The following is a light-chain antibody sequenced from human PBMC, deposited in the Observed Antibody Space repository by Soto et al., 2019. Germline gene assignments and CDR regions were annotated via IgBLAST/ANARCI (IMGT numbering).Light chain of an antibody. J-gene: IGKJ1*01. CDR3: QQYNSYPET. V-gene: IGKV1-5*01. CDR1: QSISSW. CDR2: DAS. Sequence: DIQMTQSPSTLSASVGDRVTITCRASQSISSWLAWYQQKPGKAPKLLIYDASSVESGVPSRCSGSGSGTEFTLTISSLQPDDFATYYCQQYNSYPETFGQGTKVEIK.